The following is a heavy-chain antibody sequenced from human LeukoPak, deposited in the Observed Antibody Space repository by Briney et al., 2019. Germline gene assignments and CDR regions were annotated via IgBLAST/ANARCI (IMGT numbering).Heavy chain of an antibody. V-gene: IGHV3-23*01. D-gene: IGHD2-15*01. J-gene: IGHJ4*02. CDR2: ISGSGGST. CDR1: GFTFSSYA. CDR3: APYCSGGSCYGVDY. Sequence: PGRSLRLSCAASGFTFSSYAMSWVRQAPGKGLEWVSAISGSGGSTYYADSVKGRFTISRDNSKNTLYLQMNSLRAEDTAVYYCAPYCSGGSCYGVDYWGQGTLVTVSS.